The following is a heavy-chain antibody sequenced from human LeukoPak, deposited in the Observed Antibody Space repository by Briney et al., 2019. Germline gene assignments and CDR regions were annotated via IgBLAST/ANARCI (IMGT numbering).Heavy chain of an antibody. D-gene: IGHD6-6*01. CDR1: GYTFTGHY. V-gene: IGHV1-2*02. J-gene: IGHJ5*02. CDR3: ARDQVPIIAALTKWFDP. CDR2: INPNSGGT. Sequence: ASVKVSCKASGYTFTGHYMHWVRQAPGQGLEWMGWINPNSGGTHYAQKFQGRVALTRDTSISTAYMELSRLRSDDTAMYYCARDQVPIIAALTKWFDPWGQGTLVTVSS.